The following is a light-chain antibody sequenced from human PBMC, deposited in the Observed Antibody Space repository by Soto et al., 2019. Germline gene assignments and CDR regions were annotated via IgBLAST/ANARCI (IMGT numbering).Light chain of an antibody. CDR3: QQRRNWPLT. CDR1: QSISGE. Sequence: ETVLTQSPAALSLSPGERATLSCRATQSISGELAWYQQKPGQAPRLLIYDTSNRATGIPARFSGSGSGTDFTLTMSSLEPEDVAVYYCQQRRNWPLTFGGGTKVEIK. J-gene: IGKJ4*02. CDR2: DTS. V-gene: IGKV3-11*01.